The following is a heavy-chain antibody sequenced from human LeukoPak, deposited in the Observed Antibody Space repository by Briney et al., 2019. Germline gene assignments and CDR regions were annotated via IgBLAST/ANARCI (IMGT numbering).Heavy chain of an antibody. CDR3: ARDLSGWDGFDI. V-gene: IGHV4-4*07. J-gene: IGHJ3*02. CDR1: GVSISSSS. D-gene: IGHD3-3*01. CDR2: IYTSGST. Sequence: SETLSLTCIVSGVSISSSSWSWIRQTAGKGLEWIGRIYTSGSTIYNPSLKSRVTMAVDMSKKQFSLKLTSVTAADTAMYYCARDLSGWDGFDIWGQGTVLTVSS.